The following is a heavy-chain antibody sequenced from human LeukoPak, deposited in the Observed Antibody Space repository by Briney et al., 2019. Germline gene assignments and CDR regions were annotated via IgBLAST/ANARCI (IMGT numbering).Heavy chain of an antibody. J-gene: IGHJ3*02. Sequence: PGGSLRLSCAASGFTFSSYSMNWVRQAPGKRLEWVSSISSSSSYIYYADSVKGRFTISRDNSKNTLYLQMNSLRAEDTAVYYCAKDLSVAAGEDAFDIWGQGTMVTVSS. D-gene: IGHD6-13*01. V-gene: IGHV3-21*04. CDR2: ISSSSSYI. CDR3: AKDLSVAAGEDAFDI. CDR1: GFTFSSYS.